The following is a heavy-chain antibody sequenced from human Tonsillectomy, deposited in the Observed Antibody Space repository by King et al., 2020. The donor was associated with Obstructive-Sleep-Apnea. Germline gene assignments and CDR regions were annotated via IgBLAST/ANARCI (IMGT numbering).Heavy chain of an antibody. CDR2: ISSSSGTI. Sequence: VQLVESGGGLVQPGGSLRLSCAASGFTFSSYSMDWVRQAPGKGLEWVSYISSSSGTIYYTDSVKGLFTISRDNAKSSLYLQMNSLRAEDTAVYYCAGMTQTDAFDIWGQGTMV. CDR1: GFTFSSYS. V-gene: IGHV3-48*04. J-gene: IGHJ3*02. CDR3: AGMTQTDAFDI.